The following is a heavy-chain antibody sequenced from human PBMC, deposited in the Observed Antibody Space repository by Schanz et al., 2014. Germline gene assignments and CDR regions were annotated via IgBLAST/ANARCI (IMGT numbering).Heavy chain of an antibody. V-gene: IGHV1-46*01. D-gene: IGHD4-17*01. J-gene: IGHJ4*02. CDR1: GYTFTTYY. Sequence: QVHLVQSGAEVKKPGASVKVSCKASGYTFTTYYMLWVRQAPGQGLEWMGIINPSGGSTRYGQKFQGRITVTTDTSTSTVYLELSSLRSEDTAVYYCARGYGDSPTDFWGQGTLVTVSS. CDR3: ARGYGDSPTDF. CDR2: INPSGGST.